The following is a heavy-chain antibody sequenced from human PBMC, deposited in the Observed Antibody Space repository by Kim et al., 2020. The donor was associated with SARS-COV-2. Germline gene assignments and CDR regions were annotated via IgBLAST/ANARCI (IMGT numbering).Heavy chain of an antibody. CDR1: GGPISGSPYY. CDR3: ARPLGGTADIGYDY. V-gene: IGHV4-39*01. Sequence: SETLSLTCTVSGGPISGSPYYWGWIRQPPGKGLEWIGSIYYSGSTYYNPSLKNRVTISVDTSKNQFSLKLNSVTAADTAAYFCARPLGGTADIGYDYWGQGTVVTVSS. D-gene: IGHD3-16*01. J-gene: IGHJ4*02. CDR2: IYYSGST.